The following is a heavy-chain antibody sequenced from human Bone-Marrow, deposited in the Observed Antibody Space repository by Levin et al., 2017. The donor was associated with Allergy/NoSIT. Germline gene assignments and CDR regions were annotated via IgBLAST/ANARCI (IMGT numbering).Heavy chain of an antibody. CDR1: GVTRNNYT. J-gene: IGHJ4*02. V-gene: IGHV3-21*01. D-gene: IGHD2-21*01. CDR3: ARDSHISSQLDY. CDR2: INSKSVYI. Sequence: GGSLRLSCAVSGVTRNNYTLTWVRQPPGKGLEWVSSINSKSVYIHYGDSVKGRFTISRDNSENTLHLQMNNLRAEDTAVYFCARDSHISSQLDYWGQGTLVSVSS.